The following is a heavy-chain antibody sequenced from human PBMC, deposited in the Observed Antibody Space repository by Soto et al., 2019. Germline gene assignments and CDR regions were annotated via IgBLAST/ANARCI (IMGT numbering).Heavy chain of an antibody. J-gene: IGHJ5*02. CDR3: ARDLINDFWSGFDP. D-gene: IGHD3-3*01. CDR1: GYTFTSYY. V-gene: IGHV1-8*01. CDR2: MNPNSGNT. Sequence: GASVKVSCKASGYTFTSYYINWVRQATGQGLEWMGWMNPNSGNTGYAQKFQGRVTMTRNTSISTAYMELSSLRSEDTAVYYCARDLINDFWSGFDPWGQGTLVTVSS.